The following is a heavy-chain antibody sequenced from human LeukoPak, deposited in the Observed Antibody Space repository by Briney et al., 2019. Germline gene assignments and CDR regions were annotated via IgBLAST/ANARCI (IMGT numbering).Heavy chain of an antibody. CDR2: ISYSGST. CDR1: GGSISSYY. CDR3: ARQFSSGWHTDGVDY. J-gene: IGHJ4*02. Sequence: SETLSLTCTVSGGSISSYYWSWIRQPPGKGLEWIGYISYSGSTKYNPSLKSRVTISVDTSNNQFSLRLSSVTAADTAVYYCARQFSSGWHTDGVDYWGQGTLVTVSS. V-gene: IGHV4-59*08. D-gene: IGHD6-19*01.